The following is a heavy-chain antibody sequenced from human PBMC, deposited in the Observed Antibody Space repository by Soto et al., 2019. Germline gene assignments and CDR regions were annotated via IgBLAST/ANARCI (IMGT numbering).Heavy chain of an antibody. CDR1: GFTFSSYG. CDR3: ARDPTYDFWSGYYFDY. V-gene: IGHV3-33*01. Sequence: GGSLRLSCAASGFTFSSYGMHWVRQAPGKGLEWVAVIWYDGSNKYYADSVKGRFTISRDNSKNTLYLQMNSLRAEDTAVYYCARDPTYDFWSGYYFDYWGQGTLVTVSS. J-gene: IGHJ4*02. D-gene: IGHD3-3*01. CDR2: IWYDGSNK.